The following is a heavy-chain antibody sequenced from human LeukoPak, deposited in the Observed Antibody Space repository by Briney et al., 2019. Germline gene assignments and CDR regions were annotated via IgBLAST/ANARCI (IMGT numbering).Heavy chain of an antibody. CDR3: ARVNTAGGPPTGIDAALDY. CDR1: GYTFTGYY. CDR2: INPNSGGT. J-gene: IGHJ4*02. Sequence: ASVKVSCKASGYTFTGYYMHWVRQAPGQGLEWMGWINPNSGGTNYAQKFQGRVTMTRDTSISTAYMELSRLRSDDTAVYYCARVNTAGGPPTGIDAALDYWGEGTLVTVSS. V-gene: IGHV1-2*02. D-gene: IGHD6-13*01.